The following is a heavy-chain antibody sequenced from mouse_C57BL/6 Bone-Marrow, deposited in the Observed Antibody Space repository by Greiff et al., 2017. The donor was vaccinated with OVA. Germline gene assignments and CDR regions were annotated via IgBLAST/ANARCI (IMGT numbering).Heavy chain of an antibody. Sequence: EVKVAESGEGLVKPGGSLKLSCAASGFTFSSYAMSWVRQTPEKRLEWVAYISSGGDYIYYADNVKDRFTISRDNARNTLYLQMSSLKSEDTAMYYCTMLLDAMDYCGQGTSVTVSS. D-gene: IGHD2-1*01. V-gene: IGHV5-9-1*02. CDR2: ISSGGDYI. CDR1: GFTFSSYA. J-gene: IGHJ4*01. CDR3: TMLLDAMDY.